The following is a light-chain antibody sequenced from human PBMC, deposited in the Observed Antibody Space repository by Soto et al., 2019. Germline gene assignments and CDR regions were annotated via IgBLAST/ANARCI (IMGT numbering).Light chain of an antibody. CDR2: EGT. J-gene: IGLJ3*02. CDR3: SSYTSGTTRV. V-gene: IGLV2-14*02. Sequence: QSALTQPASVSGSPGQSITISCTGTSSDVGSYNFVSWFQQHPGKVPKLIIYEGTERPSGVSNRFSGSKSGNTASLTISGLQAEDEADYYCSSYTSGTTRVFGGGTKLTVL. CDR1: SSDVGSYNF.